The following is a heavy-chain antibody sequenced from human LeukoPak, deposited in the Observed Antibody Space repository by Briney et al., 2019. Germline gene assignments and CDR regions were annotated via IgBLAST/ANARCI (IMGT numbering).Heavy chain of an antibody. J-gene: IGHJ4*02. V-gene: IGHV4-30-4*01. CDR2: IYYSGST. CDR1: GGSISSGDYY. CDR3: AVRGAEGIDY. Sequence: SETLSLTCTVSGGSISSGDYYWSWIRQPPGKGLEWIGYIYYSGSTYYNPSLKSRVTISVDTSKNQFSLKLSTVTAADTAVYYCAVRGAEGIDYWGQGTLVTVSS. D-gene: IGHD3-10*01.